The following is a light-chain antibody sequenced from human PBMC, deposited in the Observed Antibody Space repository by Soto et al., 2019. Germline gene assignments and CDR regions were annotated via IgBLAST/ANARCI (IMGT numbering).Light chain of an antibody. CDR3: QRRSNWPHSIT. CDR1: QSVSSY. J-gene: IGKJ5*01. Sequence: EIVLTQSPATLSLSPGERATLSCRASQSVSSYLAWYQQKPGQAPRLLIYDASNRATGIPARFSGSGSGTDFTLTISSLEPEDFAVYYCQRRSNWPHSITFGQGTRLEI. V-gene: IGKV3-11*01. CDR2: DAS.